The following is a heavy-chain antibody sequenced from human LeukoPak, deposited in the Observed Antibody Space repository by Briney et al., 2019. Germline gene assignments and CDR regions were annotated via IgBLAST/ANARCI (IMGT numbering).Heavy chain of an antibody. CDR2: ISPNSGGT. CDR3: ARVGQVVTATQGSFDY. J-gene: IGHJ4*02. CDR1: GYTFTGYY. Sequence: ASVKVSCKASGYTFTGYYMHWVRQAPGQGLEWMGWISPNSGGTNYAQKLQGRVTMTTDTSTSTAYMELRSLRSDDTAVYYCARVGQVVTATQGSFDYWGQGTLVTVSS. V-gene: IGHV1-2*02. D-gene: IGHD2-21*02.